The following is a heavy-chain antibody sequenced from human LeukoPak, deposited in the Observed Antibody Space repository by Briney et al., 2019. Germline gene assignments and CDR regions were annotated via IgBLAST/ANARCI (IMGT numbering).Heavy chain of an antibody. J-gene: IGHJ4*02. CDR1: GFTFSGHF. V-gene: IGHV3-64D*06. CDR2: ISINWDKT. D-gene: IGHD1-26*01. Sequence: GGSLRLSCSASGFTFSGHFINWVRQAPGQGLEYVSSISINWDKTYYAESVKGRFTISRDNSKNTLYLQLSSLRVEDTAVYYCIKDRIGTWSFDHWGQGTPLTVSS. CDR3: IKDRIGTWSFDH.